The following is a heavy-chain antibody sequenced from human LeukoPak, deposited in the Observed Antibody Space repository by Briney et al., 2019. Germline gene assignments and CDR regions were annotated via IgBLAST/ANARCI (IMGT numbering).Heavy chain of an antibody. CDR1: GFSFGTYA. D-gene: IGHD3-16*01. CDR3: ARSRGPNTFGGVHDY. CDR2: ISGSGGST. Sequence: GGSLRLSCAASGFSFGTYAITWVRQAPGKGLEWVSGISGSGGSTYYADSVKGRFTISRDNSKNTLYLQMNSLRAEDTAVYYCARSRGPNTFGGVHDYWGQGTLVTVSS. V-gene: IGHV3-23*01. J-gene: IGHJ4*02.